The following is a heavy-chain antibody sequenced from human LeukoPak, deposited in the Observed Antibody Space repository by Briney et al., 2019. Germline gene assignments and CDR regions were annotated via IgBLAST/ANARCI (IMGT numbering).Heavy chain of an antibody. CDR3: ARRVDFWSGYQNWFDP. V-gene: IGHV4-34*01. D-gene: IGHD3-3*01. J-gene: IGHJ5*02. Sequence: PSETLSLTCAVYGGSFSGYYWSWIRQPPGKGLEWIGEINHSGSTNYNPSLKSRVTMSVDTSKNQFSLNLSSVTAADTAVYYCARRVDFWSGYQNWFDPWGQGTLVSVSS. CDR2: INHSGST. CDR1: GGSFSGYY.